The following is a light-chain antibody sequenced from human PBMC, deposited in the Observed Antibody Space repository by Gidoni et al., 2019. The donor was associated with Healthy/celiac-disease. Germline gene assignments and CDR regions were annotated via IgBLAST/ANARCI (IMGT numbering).Light chain of an antibody. Sequence: EIVLTQSPATLSLSPGERATLSCRASQSVSSYLAWYQQKPGQAPRLLIYDASNRATGIPARFSGSGSGTDFTLTISRLEPEDFAVYYCQQRSNWPPGGTFGQGTKVEIK. CDR2: DAS. CDR3: QQRSNWPPGGT. J-gene: IGKJ1*01. V-gene: IGKV3-11*01. CDR1: QSVSSY.